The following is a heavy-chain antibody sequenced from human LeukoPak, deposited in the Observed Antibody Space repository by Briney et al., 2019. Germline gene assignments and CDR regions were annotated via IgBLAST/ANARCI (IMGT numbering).Heavy chain of an antibody. CDR1: GYTFSSYG. CDR2: ISTHNGNT. J-gene: IGHJ6*02. D-gene: IGHD3-10*01. CDR3: ARDRAMVPLATPYYYYGMDV. V-gene: IGHV1-18*01. Sequence: ASVKLSCKASGYTFSSYGMSWVRQAPGQGLEWMGWISTHNGNTNYAQKFQGRVTITADKSTSTAYMELSSLRSEDTAVYYCARDRAMVPLATPYYYYGMDVWGQGTTVTVSS.